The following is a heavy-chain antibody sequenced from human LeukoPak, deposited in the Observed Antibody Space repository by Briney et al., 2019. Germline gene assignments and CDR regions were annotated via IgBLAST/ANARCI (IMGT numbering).Heavy chain of an antibody. D-gene: IGHD2-2*01. CDR2: IYSGGST. J-gene: IGHJ6*02. CDR1: GFTVSSNY. Sequence: GGSLRLSCAASGFTVSSNYMSWVRQAPGKGLEWVSVIYSGGSTYYADSVKGRFTISRDNSKNTLYLQMNSLRAEDTAVYYCAGDLRRAGYCSSTSCPSIIYGMDVWGQGTTVTVSS. V-gene: IGHV3-53*01. CDR3: AGDLRRAGYCSSTSCPSIIYGMDV.